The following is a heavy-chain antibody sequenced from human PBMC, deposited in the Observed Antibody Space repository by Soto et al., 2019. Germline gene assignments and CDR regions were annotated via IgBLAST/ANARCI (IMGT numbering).Heavy chain of an antibody. D-gene: IGHD3-3*01. V-gene: IGHV4-59*01. Sequence: SETLSLTCTVSGGSISMYYWSWILRPPGKGLELIGSMLSSGSPKYNPSLKGRVTISVDACKNQFSLKLRSGTAAETAVFFCVRARSGHRYFDYWGQGTLVPVS. J-gene: IGHJ4*02. CDR3: VRARSGHRYFDY. CDR2: MLSSGSP. CDR1: GGSISMYY.